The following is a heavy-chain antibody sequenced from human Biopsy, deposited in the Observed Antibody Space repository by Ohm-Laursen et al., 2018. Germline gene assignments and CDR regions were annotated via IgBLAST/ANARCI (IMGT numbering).Heavy chain of an antibody. J-gene: IGHJ2*01. Sequence: TLSLTCTASGGSVSSGSHYWSWIRQPPGKGLEWIGYIYYTGSTNYNPSLKSRVTISVDTSMNHLSLRLTFVTAADTAVYYCARHAPSYSGSYWRYFDLWGRGTLVTVSS. CDR1: GGSVSSGSHY. CDR3: ARHAPSYSGSYWRYFDL. D-gene: IGHD1-26*01. CDR2: IYYTGST. V-gene: IGHV4-61*03.